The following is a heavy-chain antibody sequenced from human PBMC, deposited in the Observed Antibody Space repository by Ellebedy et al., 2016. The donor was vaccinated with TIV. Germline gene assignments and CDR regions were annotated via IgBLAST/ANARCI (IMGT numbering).Heavy chain of an antibody. D-gene: IGHD2-15*01. J-gene: IGHJ6*02. CDR3: AKDRGVVVRYYYYGMDV. V-gene: IGHV3-23*01. CDR1: GFTFSSYA. CDR2: ISGSGGST. Sequence: GGSLRLXXAASGFTFSSYAMSWVRQAPGKGLEWVSAISGSGGSTYYADSVKGRFTISRDNSKNTLYLQMNSLRAEDTAVYYCAKDRGVVVRYYYYGMDVWGQGTTVTVSS.